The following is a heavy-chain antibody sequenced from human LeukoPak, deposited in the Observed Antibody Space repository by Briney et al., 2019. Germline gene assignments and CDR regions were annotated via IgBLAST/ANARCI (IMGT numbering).Heavy chain of an antibody. D-gene: IGHD4-17*01. Sequence: ASVKVSCKASGYTFTSYGISWVRQAPGQGLEWMGWISAYNGNTNYAQKLQGRVTMTTDTSTSTAYMELRSLRSEDTAVYYCAREGDYAYYYGMGVWGQGTTVTVSS. CDR1: GYTFTSYG. CDR2: ISAYNGNT. J-gene: IGHJ6*02. CDR3: AREGDYAYYYGMGV. V-gene: IGHV1-18*01.